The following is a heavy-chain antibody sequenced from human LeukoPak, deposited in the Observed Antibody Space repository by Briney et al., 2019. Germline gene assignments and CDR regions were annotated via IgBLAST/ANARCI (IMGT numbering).Heavy chain of an antibody. V-gene: IGHV3-21*01. CDR1: GFTFKIYS. CDR3: ARDDTSAHFFDY. J-gene: IGHJ4*02. CDR2: ISSSSSHM. Sequence: GGSLRLSCAASGFTFKIYSMKWVRQAPGKGGEGVASISSSSSHMYYADSVKGRFTISKDNAKNSLYLQMNTLRAEDTAVYYCARDDTSAHFFDYWGQGTLVTVSS. D-gene: IGHD3-10*01.